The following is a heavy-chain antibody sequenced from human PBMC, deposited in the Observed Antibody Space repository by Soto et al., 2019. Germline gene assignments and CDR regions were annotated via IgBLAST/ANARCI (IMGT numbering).Heavy chain of an antibody. J-gene: IGHJ3*02. CDR2: INTDGGSS. CDR3: AREAGYCSRTSCYRRTFDT. D-gene: IGHD2-2*01. V-gene: IGHV3-74*03. Sequence: EVQLVESGGDLVQPGGSLRLSCAASGFTFSGHWMHWVRQVPGKGLEWVSRINTDGGSSAYADSAKGRFTISRDNARNTIYLPMNGLRGEDTAVYYCAREAGYCSRTSCYRRTFDTWGQGTTVTVSS. CDR1: GFTFSGHW.